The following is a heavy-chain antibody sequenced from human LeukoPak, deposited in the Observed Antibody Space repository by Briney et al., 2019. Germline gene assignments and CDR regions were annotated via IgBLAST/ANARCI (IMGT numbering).Heavy chain of an antibody. J-gene: IGHJ4*02. V-gene: IGHV4-34*01. CDR2: IKHSGST. CDR3: ARGKRRYSSSWYIGNYFDY. Sequence: SETLSLTCAVYGGSFSGYYWSWIRQPPGKGLEWIGEIKHSGSTNYNPSLKSRVTISVDTSKNQFSLKLSSVTAADTAVYYCARGKRRYSSSWYIGNYFDYWGQGTLVTVSS. CDR1: GGSFSGYY. D-gene: IGHD6-13*01.